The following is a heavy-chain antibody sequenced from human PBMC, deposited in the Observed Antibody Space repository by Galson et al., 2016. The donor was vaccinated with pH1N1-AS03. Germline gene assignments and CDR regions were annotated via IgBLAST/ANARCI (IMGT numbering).Heavy chain of an antibody. D-gene: IGHD5-24*01. V-gene: IGHV3-66*01. CDR2: IYTGGTT. CDR1: GFTVSSNY. CDR3: ARRSVAEMASGWAWGFDY. J-gene: IGHJ4*02. Sequence: SLRLSCAASGFTVSSNYMSWVRQAPGKGLEWVSVIYTGGTTQYADSVKGRFTISRDNSKNMLYLQMSSLRAEDTAVYYCARRSVAEMASGWAWGFDYWGQGTLVTVSS.